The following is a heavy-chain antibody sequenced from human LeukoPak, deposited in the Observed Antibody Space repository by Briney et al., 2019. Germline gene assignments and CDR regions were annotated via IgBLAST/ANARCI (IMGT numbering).Heavy chain of an antibody. V-gene: IGHV4-39*01. D-gene: IGHD6-13*01. Sequence: SETLSLTCTVSGGSISSYYWGWIRQPPGKGLEWIGSLYYSGSTYYNPSLKSRVTISVDTSKNQFSLKLSSVTAADTAVYYCAKHGRAIAASGAKDYFDYWGQGTLVTVSS. CDR1: GGSISSYY. J-gene: IGHJ4*02. CDR2: LYYSGST. CDR3: AKHGRAIAASGAKDYFDY.